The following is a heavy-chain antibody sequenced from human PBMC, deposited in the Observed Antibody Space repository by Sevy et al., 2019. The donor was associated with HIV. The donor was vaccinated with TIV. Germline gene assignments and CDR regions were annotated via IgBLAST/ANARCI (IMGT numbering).Heavy chain of an antibody. CDR3: ARSESYATTLHL. V-gene: IGHV4-59*01. Sequence: SETLSLTCTVSGGSISSYYWSWIRQPPGKGLEWIGYIHYSGSTNYNPSLKSRVTISIDTSKNQFSLKLSSVTAADTAVYYCARSESYATTLHLWGRGTLVTVSS. D-gene: IGHD2-15*01. J-gene: IGHJ2*01. CDR1: GGSISSYY. CDR2: IHYSGST.